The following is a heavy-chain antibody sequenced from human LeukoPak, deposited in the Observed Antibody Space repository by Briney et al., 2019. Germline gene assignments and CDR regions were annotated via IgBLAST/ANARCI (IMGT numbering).Heavy chain of an antibody. CDR2: IFTTGST. Sequence: SETLSLTCTVSGGLVSSYYWTWIRQPAGKGPEWNGRIFTTGSTNYNPSLMSRVTLSVDTSKSQFSLKLRSVDAAATAVYYCARGDGSTMARGVSRYGWLYAWGQGALVNVSS. D-gene: IGHD3-10*01. V-gene: IGHV4-4*07. CDR3: ARGDGSTMARGVSRYGWLYA. CDR1: GGLVSSYY. J-gene: IGHJ5*02.